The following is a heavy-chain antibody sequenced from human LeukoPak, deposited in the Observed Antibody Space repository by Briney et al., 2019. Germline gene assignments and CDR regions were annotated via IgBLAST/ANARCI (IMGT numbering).Heavy chain of an antibody. D-gene: IGHD6-6*01. J-gene: IGHJ4*02. Sequence: PSETLSLTCTVSGGSISSSSYYWGWIRQPPGKGLEWMAFIQNDGNNKKYADSVKGRFTISRDNSKNTLDLQMNSLRAEDTAVYYCARDWGTSSLYLVNWGQGTLVTVSS. CDR3: ARDWGTSSLYLVN. V-gene: IGHV3-30*02. CDR1: GGSISSSS. CDR2: IQNDGNNK.